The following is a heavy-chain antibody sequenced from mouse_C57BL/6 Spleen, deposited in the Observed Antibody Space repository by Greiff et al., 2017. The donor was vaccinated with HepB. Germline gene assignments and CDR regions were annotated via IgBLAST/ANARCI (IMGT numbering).Heavy chain of an antibody. D-gene: IGHD2-10*01. CDR2: IYPGNGDT. J-gene: IGHJ2*01. CDR3: ARGPTLRYYFDY. Sequence: VQLQQSGAELVRPGASVKMSCKASGYTFTSYNMRWVKQTPRQGLEWIGAIYPGNGDTSYNQKFKGKATLTVDNSSTAYMQLSSLTSEDSAVYFCARGPTLRYYFDYWGQGTTLTVSS. V-gene: IGHV1-12*01. CDR1: GYTFTSYN.